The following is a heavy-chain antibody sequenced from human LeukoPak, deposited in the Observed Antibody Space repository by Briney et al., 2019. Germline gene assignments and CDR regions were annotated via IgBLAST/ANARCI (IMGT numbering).Heavy chain of an antibody. CDR1: GFTFSSHA. V-gene: IGHV3-23*01. CDR2: LIENGATT. Sequence: GGSLRLSCAASGFTFSSHAMSWVRRAPGKGLEWVSGLIENGATTYYADSVKGRFTISRDNARNSLYLQMNSLRAEDTAVYYCAREVSLSLWGQGTTVTVSS. J-gene: IGHJ6*02. CDR3: AREVSLSL. D-gene: IGHD5/OR15-5a*01.